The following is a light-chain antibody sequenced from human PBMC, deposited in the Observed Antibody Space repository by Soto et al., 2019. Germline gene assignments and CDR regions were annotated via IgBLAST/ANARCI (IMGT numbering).Light chain of an antibody. CDR1: QSISTW. Sequence: DIQMTQSPSTLSASVGDRVTITCRASQSISTWLAWYQQKPGKAPKLLIYKPSSLESGVPSRFSGSGSGTEFALTISSLQPDDFATYYCQQYNTSSLTFGGGTKVEIK. V-gene: IGKV1-5*03. CDR2: KPS. J-gene: IGKJ4*01. CDR3: QQYNTSSLT.